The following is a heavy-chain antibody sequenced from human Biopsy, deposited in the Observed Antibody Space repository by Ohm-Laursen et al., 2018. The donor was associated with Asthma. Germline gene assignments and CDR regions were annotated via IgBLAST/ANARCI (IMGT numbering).Heavy chain of an antibody. J-gene: IGHJ4*02. CDR2: IKHDGTEK. D-gene: IGHD3-22*01. V-gene: IGHV3-7*03. CDR3: ARGDSSNWSHYYFDY. CDR1: GFTFGDYW. Sequence: SLRLSCSASGFTFGDYWMSWVRQVPGKGLEWVANIKHDGTEKNHVDSLKGRFTISRDNAKNSLYLQMHSLRAEDTAVHYCARGDSSNWSHYYFDYWGQGTLVTVSS.